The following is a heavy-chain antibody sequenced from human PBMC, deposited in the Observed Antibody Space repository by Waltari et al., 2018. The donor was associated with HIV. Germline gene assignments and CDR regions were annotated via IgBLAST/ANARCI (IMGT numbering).Heavy chain of an antibody. Sequence: EVLLVESGGGLVQPGGSLRLSCTASGFMFTNYWMSWVRQAPGKGLEWVANIKQDGSEKYYVDSVKGRFTISRDNAKNSLYLQMNSLRAEDTAMYYCATSRTFDYWGQGTLVTVSS. CDR2: IKQDGSEK. CDR1: GFMFTNYW. V-gene: IGHV3-7*01. D-gene: IGHD2-2*01. J-gene: IGHJ4*02. CDR3: ATSRTFDY.